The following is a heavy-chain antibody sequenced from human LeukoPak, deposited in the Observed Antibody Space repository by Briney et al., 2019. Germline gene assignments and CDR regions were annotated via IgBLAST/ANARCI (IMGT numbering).Heavy chain of an antibody. CDR1: GFTFSNYA. J-gene: IGHJ4*02. V-gene: IGHV3-23*01. D-gene: IGHD3-3*01. Sequence: GGSLRLSCAASGFTFSNYAMSWVRQAPGKGLEWVSTISTSGSNTYYADSVKGRFTISRDNSKSTLYLQMNSLRADDTAVYYCARDERLLSFLKWGQGTLVTVSS. CDR2: ISTSGSNT. CDR3: ARDERLLSFLK.